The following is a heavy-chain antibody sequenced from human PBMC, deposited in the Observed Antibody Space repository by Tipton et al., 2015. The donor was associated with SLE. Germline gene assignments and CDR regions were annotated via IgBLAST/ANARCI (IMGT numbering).Heavy chain of an antibody. J-gene: IGHJ5*02. CDR3: ARHRVGATYGWFDP. D-gene: IGHD1-26*01. Sequence: TLSLTCTVSGGSISSSSYYWGWIRQPPGKGLEWIGSIYYSGSTYYNPSLKSRVTISVDTSKNQFSLKLSSVTAADTAVHYCARHRVGATYGWFDPWGQGTLVTVSS. V-gene: IGHV4-39*01. CDR2: IYYSGST. CDR1: GGSISSSSYY.